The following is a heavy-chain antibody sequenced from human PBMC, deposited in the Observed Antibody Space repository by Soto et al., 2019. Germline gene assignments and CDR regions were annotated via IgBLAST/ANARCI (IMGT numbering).Heavy chain of an antibody. CDR1: GGSISSGGYS. Sequence: TLSLTCAVSGGSISSGGYSWIWIRQPPGKGLEWIGYIYHSGSTYYNPSLKSRVTISVDRSKNQFSLKLSSVTAADTAVYYCARSGYSYGQIDYWGQGTLVTVSS. CDR2: IYHSGST. D-gene: IGHD5-18*01. CDR3: ARSGYSYGQIDY. J-gene: IGHJ4*02. V-gene: IGHV4-30-2*01.